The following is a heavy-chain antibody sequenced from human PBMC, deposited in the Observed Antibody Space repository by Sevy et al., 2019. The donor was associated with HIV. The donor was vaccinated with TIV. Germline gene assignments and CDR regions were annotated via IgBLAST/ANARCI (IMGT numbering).Heavy chain of an antibody. Sequence: GGSLRLSCAASGFTFSTYWMHWVRQAPGKGLVWVSRINSDGSSTSYADSVKGRFTISRDNANNTLYLQMNSLRAEDTAVYYCARLRYCSSTSCYTYYGADAFDIWGQGTMVTVSS. CDR3: ARLRYCSSTSCYTYYGADAFDI. CDR2: INSDGSST. J-gene: IGHJ3*02. V-gene: IGHV3-74*01. D-gene: IGHD2-2*02. CDR1: GFTFSTYW.